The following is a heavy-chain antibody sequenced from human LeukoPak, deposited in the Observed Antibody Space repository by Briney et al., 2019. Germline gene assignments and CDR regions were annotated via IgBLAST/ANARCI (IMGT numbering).Heavy chain of an antibody. D-gene: IGHD3-22*01. CDR3: ASSPSGYWWNFDC. J-gene: IGHJ4*02. CDR1: GGSISSNNYY. V-gene: IGHV4-39*01. CDR2: IYYSEST. Sequence: SETLSLTCTVSGGSISSNNYYWGWIRQPPGKGLEWIGSIYYSESTYNNPSLKSRVTISVDTTKNQFSLKLTSVTAADTAVYYCASSPSGYWWNFDCWGQGTLVTVSS.